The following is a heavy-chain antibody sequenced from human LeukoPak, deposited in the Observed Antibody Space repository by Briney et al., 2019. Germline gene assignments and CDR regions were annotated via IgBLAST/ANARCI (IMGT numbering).Heavy chain of an antibody. CDR1: GGSISSYY. CDR2: IYYSGST. Sequence: PSETLSLTCTVSGGSISSYYWSWIRQPPGKGLEWIGYIYYSGSTNYNPSLKSRVTISVDTSKNQFSLKLSSVTAADTAVYYCARALGYCSSTSFYGLDYWGQGTLVTVSS. J-gene: IGHJ4*02. V-gene: IGHV4-59*01. CDR3: ARALGYCSSTSFYGLDY. D-gene: IGHD2-2*01.